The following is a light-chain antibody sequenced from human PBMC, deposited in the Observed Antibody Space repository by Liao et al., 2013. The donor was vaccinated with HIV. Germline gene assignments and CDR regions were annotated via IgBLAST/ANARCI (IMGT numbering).Light chain of an antibody. CDR1: KLGDKY. V-gene: IGLV3-1*01. CDR3: QVWDTSSDHVV. J-gene: IGLJ2*01. CDR2: YDT. Sequence: SYELTQPPSVSVSPGQTASISCSGDKLGDKYACWYQQKPGQAPLLVIYYDTDRPSGVPERFSGSNSGNTATLTISRVEAGDEADYYCQVWDTSSDHVVFGGGTKLTVL.